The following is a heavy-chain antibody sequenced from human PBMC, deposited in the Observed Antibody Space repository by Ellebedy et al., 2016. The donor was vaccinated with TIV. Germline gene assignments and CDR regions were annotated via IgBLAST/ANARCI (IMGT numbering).Heavy chain of an antibody. CDR3: ARAFYGGNPPS. CDR2: ISSSSSTI. Sequence: GESLKISXAASGFTFSSYSMNWVRQAPGKGLEWVSYISSSSSTIYYADSVKGRFTISRDNAKNSLYLQMNSLRAEDTAVYYCARAFYGGNPPSWGQGTLVTVSS. D-gene: IGHD4-23*01. CDR1: GFTFSSYS. J-gene: IGHJ4*02. V-gene: IGHV3-48*04.